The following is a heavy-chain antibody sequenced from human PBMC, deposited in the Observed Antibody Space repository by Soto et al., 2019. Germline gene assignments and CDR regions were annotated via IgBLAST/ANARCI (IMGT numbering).Heavy chain of an antibody. CDR1: GGTFSSYT. CDR3: ARGNHRWLQLWYFDL. CDR2: IIPIFGTA. V-gene: IGHV1-69*12. Sequence: QVQLVQSGAEVKKPGSSVTVSCKASGGTFSSYTISWVRQAPGQGLEWMGGIIPIFGTANYARKFQGRVTITADESTSTAYMELSGLRSEDTAVYYCARGNHRWLQLWYFDLWGRGTLVTVSS. D-gene: IGHD5-12*01. J-gene: IGHJ2*01.